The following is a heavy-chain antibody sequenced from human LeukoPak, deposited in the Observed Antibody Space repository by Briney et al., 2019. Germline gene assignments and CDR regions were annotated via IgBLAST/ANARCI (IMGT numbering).Heavy chain of an antibody. J-gene: IGHJ4*02. D-gene: IGHD5-12*01. Sequence: GGSLRLSCAASGFTFSSHSMNWIRQAPGKGLEWVSSISSSNNCIYYADSVKGRFTISRDNAKNSLYLQMNSLRAEDTAVYYCARVNVDIVATKHIDYWGQGTLVTVSS. CDR2: ISSSNNCI. V-gene: IGHV3-21*01. CDR3: ARVNVDIVATKHIDY. CDR1: GFTFSSHS.